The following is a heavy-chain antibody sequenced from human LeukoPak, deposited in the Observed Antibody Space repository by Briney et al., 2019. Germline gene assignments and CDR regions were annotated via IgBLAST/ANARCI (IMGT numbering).Heavy chain of an antibody. D-gene: IGHD5-24*01. Sequence: SSETLSLTCTVSGGSISSYYWSWIRQPPGKGLEWIGYIYYSGSTNYNPSLKSRVTISVDTSKNQFSLKLSSVTAADTAVYYCARGWLQSGFDYWAQGTLVTVSS. CDR1: GGSISSYY. V-gene: IGHV4-59*01. CDR3: ARGWLQSGFDY. CDR2: IYYSGST. J-gene: IGHJ4*02.